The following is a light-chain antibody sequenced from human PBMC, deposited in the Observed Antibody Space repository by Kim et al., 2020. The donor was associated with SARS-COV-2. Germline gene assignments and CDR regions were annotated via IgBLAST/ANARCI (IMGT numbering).Light chain of an antibody. CDR1: SSNIGTYT. V-gene: IGLV1-44*01. Sequence: ELTQPPSASGTPGQRVTISCSGSSSNIGTYTVSWYQHLPGTAPKLLIYSRNQRPSGVPDRFSGSKSGTSASLAISGLQSEDEADYYCAAWDDSLNGWVFGGGTQLTVL. CDR3: AAWDDSLNGWV. CDR2: SRN. J-gene: IGLJ3*02.